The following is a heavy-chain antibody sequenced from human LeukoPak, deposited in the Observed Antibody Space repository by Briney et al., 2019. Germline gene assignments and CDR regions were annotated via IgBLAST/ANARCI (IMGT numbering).Heavy chain of an antibody. Sequence: SETLSLTCTVSGGSISSYYWSWIRQPPGKGLEWIGYIYYSGSTNYNPSLKSRVTISVDTSKNQFSLKLSSVTAADTAVYYCARAVLRLAFDIWGQGTMVTVSS. CDR2: IYYSGST. D-gene: IGHD2-8*02. CDR3: ARAVLRLAFDI. V-gene: IGHV4-59*01. CDR1: GGSISSYY. J-gene: IGHJ3*02.